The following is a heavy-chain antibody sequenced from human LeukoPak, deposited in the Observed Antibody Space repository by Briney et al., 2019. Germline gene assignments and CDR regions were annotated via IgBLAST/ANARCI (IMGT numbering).Heavy chain of an antibody. V-gene: IGHV4-31*03. Sequence: ASETLSLTCTVSGGSISSGGYYWSWIRQHPGKGLEWIGYIYYSGSTYYNPSLKSRVTISVDTSKNQFSLKLSSVTAADTAVYYCARSRQLAFDYWGQGTLVTVSS. J-gene: IGHJ4*02. CDR3: ARSRQLAFDY. D-gene: IGHD6-13*01. CDR2: IYYSGST. CDR1: GGSISSGGYY.